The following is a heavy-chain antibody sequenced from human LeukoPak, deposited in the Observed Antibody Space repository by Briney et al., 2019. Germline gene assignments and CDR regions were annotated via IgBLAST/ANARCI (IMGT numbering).Heavy chain of an antibody. V-gene: IGHV3-7*01. CDR2: IKQDGSEK. CDR1: GFTFSSYE. D-gene: IGHD3-16*02. Sequence: GSLRLSCAASGFTFSSYEMNWVRQAPGKGLEWVANIKQDGSEKYYVDSVKGRFTISRDNAKNSLYLQMNSLRAEDTAVYYCARERIDYYYYYMDVWGKGTTVTVSS. J-gene: IGHJ6*03. CDR3: ARERIDYYYYYMDV.